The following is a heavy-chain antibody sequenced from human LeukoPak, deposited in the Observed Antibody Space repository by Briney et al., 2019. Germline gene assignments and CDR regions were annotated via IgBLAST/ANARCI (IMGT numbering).Heavy chain of an antibody. CDR3: ASINWWEQTVIDN. J-gene: IGHJ4*02. CDR1: GFTFVSYW. CDR2: IKQDGSQQ. Sequence: PGGSLRLSCVASGFTFVSYWMSWVRQVPGKGLEWVANIKQDGSQQYYVDSVKGRFTISRDNTKNSLYLQMNSLRAEDTAVYYCASINWWEQTVIDNRGQGTLVTVSS. D-gene: IGHD1-26*01. V-gene: IGHV3-7*01.